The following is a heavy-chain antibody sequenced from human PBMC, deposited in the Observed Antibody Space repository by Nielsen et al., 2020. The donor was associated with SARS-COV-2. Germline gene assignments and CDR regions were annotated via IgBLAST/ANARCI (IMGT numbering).Heavy chain of an antibody. D-gene: IGHD3-22*01. Sequence: SETLSLTCAVSGGSISSGDYSWTWIRQPQGKGLEWIGYIHSSGSTYYNPSLSSRVTMSVGTSKNQFSLKLTSVTAADTAVYYCARERDSSGYNDALDIWGQGTMVTVSS. V-gene: IGHV4-30-4*07. CDR2: IHSSGST. J-gene: IGHJ3*02. CDR1: GGSISSGDYS. CDR3: ARERDSSGYNDALDI.